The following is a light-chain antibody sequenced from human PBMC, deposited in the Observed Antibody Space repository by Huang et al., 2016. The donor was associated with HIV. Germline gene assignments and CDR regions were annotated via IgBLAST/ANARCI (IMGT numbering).Light chain of an antibody. CDR3: QQSYSTPLT. CDR1: QSISNH. CDR2: AAS. J-gene: IGKJ4*01. Sequence: DIQMTQSPSSLSASVGDRVTITCRASQSISNHLNWYQQKPGNGPKLLIYAASTWQTGVPSTVNGSGSGTDFTLTISRLQPEDIATYYCQQSYSTPLTFGGGTKVEIK. V-gene: IGKV1-39*01.